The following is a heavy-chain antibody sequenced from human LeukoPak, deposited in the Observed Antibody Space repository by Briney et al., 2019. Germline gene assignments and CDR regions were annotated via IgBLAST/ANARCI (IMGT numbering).Heavy chain of an antibody. CDR3: ARDQKVGATPYYGMDV. J-gene: IGHJ6*02. CDR1: GGTFSSYA. Sequence: SVKVSCKASGGTFSSYAINWVRQAPGQGLEWMGRIIPMLGTVNYAQKFQGRVTIIADKFTSTAYMELSSLRSEDTAMYYCARDQKVGATPYYGMDVWGQGTTVTVSS. V-gene: IGHV1-69*04. D-gene: IGHD1-26*01. CDR2: IIPMLGTV.